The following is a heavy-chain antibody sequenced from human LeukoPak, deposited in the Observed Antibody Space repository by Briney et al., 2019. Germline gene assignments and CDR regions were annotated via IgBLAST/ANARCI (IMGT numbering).Heavy chain of an antibody. J-gene: IGHJ3*02. CDR2: ISGDGRST. CDR1: EFTYSAYA. CDR3: ARRYGGWGAFDI. D-gene: IGHD4-23*01. V-gene: IGHV3-23*01. Sequence: GGSLRLSCAASEFTYSAYAMSWVRQAPGKGLEWVSTISGDGRSTFYADSVKGRFTISRDDSKTTLFLQMNSLRAEDTAIYCCARRYGGWGAFDIWGQGTVVTVSS.